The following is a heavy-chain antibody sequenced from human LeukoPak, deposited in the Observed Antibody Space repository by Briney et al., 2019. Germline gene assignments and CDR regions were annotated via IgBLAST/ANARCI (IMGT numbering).Heavy chain of an antibody. Sequence: PGGSLRLSCAASGFTFSNYVMSWVRQAPGEGLEWVSAISGGGDATYYADSVEGRFTISRDNSKNMLYLQMNSLRGEDTAVYYCAKEAIGYSYSESWGQGTLVTVSS. J-gene: IGHJ4*02. CDR1: GFTFSNYV. D-gene: IGHD1-26*01. CDR2: ISGGGDAT. V-gene: IGHV3-23*01. CDR3: AKEAIGYSYSES.